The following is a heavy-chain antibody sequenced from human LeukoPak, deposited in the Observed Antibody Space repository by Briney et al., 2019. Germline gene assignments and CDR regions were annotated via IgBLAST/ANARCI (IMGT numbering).Heavy chain of an antibody. J-gene: IGHJ4*02. Sequence: ASVKVSCKASGYTFTSYDINWVRQATGHGLEWMGWMNPNSGNTGYAQKFQGRVTMTRNTSISTAYMELSSLRSEDTAVYYCARRIAARRTLDYWGQGTLVTVSS. CDR2: MNPNSGNT. D-gene: IGHD6-6*01. CDR3: ARRIAARRTLDY. V-gene: IGHV1-8*01. CDR1: GYTFTSYD.